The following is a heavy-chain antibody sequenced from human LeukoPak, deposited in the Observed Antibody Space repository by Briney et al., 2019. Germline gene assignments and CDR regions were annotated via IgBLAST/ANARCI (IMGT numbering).Heavy chain of an antibody. Sequence: ASVKVSCKASGYTFSTYDINWVRQATGQGLEWMGWINPNSGNTGYAQKFRGRVTMTRDTSITTAYLELSSLTSEDTAVYYCARVHSSGQDWGQGTLVTVSS. CDR1: GYTFSTYD. CDR3: ARVHSSGQD. V-gene: IGHV1-8*01. CDR2: INPNSGNT. J-gene: IGHJ4*02. D-gene: IGHD3-22*01.